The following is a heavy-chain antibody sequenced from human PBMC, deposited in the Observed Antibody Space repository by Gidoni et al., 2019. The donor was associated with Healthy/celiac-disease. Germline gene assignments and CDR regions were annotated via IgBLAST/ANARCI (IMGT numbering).Heavy chain of an antibody. J-gene: IGHJ4*02. V-gene: IGHV3-23*01. CDR1: GFTFSSYA. D-gene: IGHD3-3*01. CDR2: IRGSGGRT. Sequence: EVQLLEPGGGLVQPGGSLRLSCAASGFTFSSYAMSWVRQAQGKELEWFSAIRGSGGRTYYADSVKGQFTSSRDNSKNTLYLQMNSLRAEDTAVYYCAKDHLRYYDFWSGYYPVFDYWGQGTLVTVSS. CDR3: AKDHLRYYDFWSGYYPVFDY.